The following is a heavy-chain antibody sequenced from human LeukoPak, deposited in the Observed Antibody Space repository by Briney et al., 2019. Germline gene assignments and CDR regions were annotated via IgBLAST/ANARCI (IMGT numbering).Heavy chain of an antibody. V-gene: IGHV3-30*02. D-gene: IGHD3-10*01. CDR2: IRYDGSNK. J-gene: IGHJ4*02. Sequence: GGSLRLSCAASGFTFSSYSMNWVRQAPGKGLEWVAFIRYDGSNKYYADSVKGRFTISRDNSKNTLYLQMNSLRAQDTAVYYCAKSMHYYGSGTNFLFDYWGQGTLVTVSS. CDR1: GFTFSSYS. CDR3: AKSMHYYGSGTNFLFDY.